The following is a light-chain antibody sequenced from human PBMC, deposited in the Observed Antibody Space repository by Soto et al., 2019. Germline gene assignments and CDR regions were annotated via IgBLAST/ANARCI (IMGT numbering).Light chain of an antibody. CDR1: QSIRSW. J-gene: IGKJ2*02. V-gene: IGKV1-5*01. CDR3: QQYNSYSPCT. CDR2: DAS. Sequence: DIQMTQSPSTLSASVGDRVTITCRASQSIRSWLAWYQQKPGKAPKLLIYDASSLESGVPSRFSGSGSGTEFTLTISSLQPDDFATYYCQQYNSYSPCTFGQGTKLEIK.